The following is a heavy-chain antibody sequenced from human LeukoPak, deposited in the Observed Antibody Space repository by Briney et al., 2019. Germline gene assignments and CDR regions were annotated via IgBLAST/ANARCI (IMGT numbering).Heavy chain of an antibody. CDR3: AREDIVLVPAAELDY. J-gene: IGHJ4*02. Sequence: PGGSLRLSCAASGFAFSTYNMNWVRQAPGKGLEWVSYITTSGARYYADSVKGRFTISRDNAKNSLYLQMNSLRAEDTAVYYCAREDIVLVPAAELDYWGQGTLVSVSS. V-gene: IGHV3-48*01. CDR1: GFAFSTYN. D-gene: IGHD2-2*01. CDR2: ITTSGAR.